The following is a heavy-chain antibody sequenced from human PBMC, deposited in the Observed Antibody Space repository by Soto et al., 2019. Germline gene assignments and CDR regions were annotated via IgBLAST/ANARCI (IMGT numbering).Heavy chain of an antibody. J-gene: IGHJ4*02. D-gene: IGHD3-22*01. V-gene: IGHV3-15*01. Sequence: PGGSLRLSCAASGFTFSNAWMSWFRQAPGKGLEWVGRIKSKTDGGTTDYAAPVKGRFTISRDDSKNTLYLQMNSLKTEDTAVYYCTTTYYYDSSGYYYRLFDYWGQGTLVTVSS. CDR1: GFTFSNAW. CDR2: IKSKTDGGTT. CDR3: TTTYYYDSSGYYYRLFDY.